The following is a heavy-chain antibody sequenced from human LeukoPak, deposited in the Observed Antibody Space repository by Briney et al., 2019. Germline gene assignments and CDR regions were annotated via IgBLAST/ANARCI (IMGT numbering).Heavy chain of an antibody. D-gene: IGHD1-26*01. J-gene: IGHJ3*02. CDR1: GYTFTVYY. CDR3: ARGVLLQGRGAFDI. V-gene: IGHV1-2*02. Sequence: ASVKVSCKASGYTFTVYYIHWLRQAPGQGLEWMGWIIPNSGGTKYAQKFQDRVTMTRDTSISTAYMEFSSLTYDDTAVYYCARGVLLQGRGAFDIWGQGAMVTVSS. CDR2: IIPNSGGT.